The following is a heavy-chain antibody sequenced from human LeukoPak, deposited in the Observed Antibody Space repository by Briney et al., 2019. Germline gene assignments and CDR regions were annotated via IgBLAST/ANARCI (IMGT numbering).Heavy chain of an antibody. CDR3: ARGSSSWYLWGYFDY. J-gene: IGHJ4*02. CDR2: ISAYNGNT. D-gene: IGHD6-13*01. V-gene: IGHV1-18*01. CDR1: GYTFTSYG. Sequence: ASVTVSCKASGYTFTSYGISWVRQAPGQGLEWMGWISAYNGNTNYAQKLQGRVTMTTDTSTSTAYMELRSLRSDDTAVYYCARGSSSWYLWGYFDYWGQGTLVTVSS.